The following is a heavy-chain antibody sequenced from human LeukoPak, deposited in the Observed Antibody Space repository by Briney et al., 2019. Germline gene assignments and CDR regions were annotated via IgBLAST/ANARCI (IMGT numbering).Heavy chain of an antibody. V-gene: IGHV4-61*01. CDR1: GGSISSGSYY. Sequence: SQTLSLTCTASGGSISSGSYYWSWIRQPPGKGLEWIGYIYYSGSTNYNPSLKSRVTISVDTYKNQFSLKLSSVTAADTAVYYCASLLLGQLAPHDAFDIWGQGTMVTVSS. CDR2: IYYSGST. CDR3: ASLLLGQLAPHDAFDI. J-gene: IGHJ3*02. D-gene: IGHD6-13*01.